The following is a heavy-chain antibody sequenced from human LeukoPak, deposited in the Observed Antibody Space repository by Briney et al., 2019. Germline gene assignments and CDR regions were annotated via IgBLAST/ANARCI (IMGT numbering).Heavy chain of an antibody. J-gene: IGHJ3*02. Sequence: SETLSLTCTVSGGSISSGGYYWSWIRQHPGKGLEWIGYIYYNGNTYYNPSLKSRVTISVDMSKNQFSLKLSSVTAADTAVYFCARGDTAMAMWVFDIWGQGTMVIVS. V-gene: IGHV4-31*03. CDR3: ARGDTAMAMWVFDI. D-gene: IGHD5-18*01. CDR1: GGSISSGGYY. CDR2: IYYNGNT.